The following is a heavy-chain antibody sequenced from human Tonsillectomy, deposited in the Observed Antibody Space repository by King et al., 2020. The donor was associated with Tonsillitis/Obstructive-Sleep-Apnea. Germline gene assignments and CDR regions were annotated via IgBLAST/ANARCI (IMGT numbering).Heavy chain of an antibody. J-gene: IGHJ4*02. Sequence: QLVQSGAEVKKPGESLKISCKGSGYRFTGYWIGWVRQMPGKGLEWMGIIFPSDSDTRYSPSFQGQVTISADKSINTAYLQWSSLKASDTAMYYCARSAPGTGNTPFDSWGQGTLGTVSS. V-gene: IGHV5-51*01. CDR1: GYRFTGYW. D-gene: IGHD1-1*01. CDR3: ARSAPGTGNTPFDS. CDR2: IFPSDSDT.